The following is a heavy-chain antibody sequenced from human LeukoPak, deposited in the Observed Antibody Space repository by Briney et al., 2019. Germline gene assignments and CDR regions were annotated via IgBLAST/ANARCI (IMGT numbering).Heavy chain of an antibody. V-gene: IGHV4-59*12. CDR2: IYYSGGT. Sequence: SETLSLTCTVSDDSISSYYWSWIRQPPGKGLEWIGSIYYSGGTNYNPSLKSRVTISVDTSKNQVSLRLSSVTAEDTAMYYCTRAASSGPLFTYHMDVWGKGTMVTVSS. CDR3: TRAASSGPLFTYHMDV. D-gene: IGHD3-22*01. J-gene: IGHJ6*03. CDR1: DDSISSYY.